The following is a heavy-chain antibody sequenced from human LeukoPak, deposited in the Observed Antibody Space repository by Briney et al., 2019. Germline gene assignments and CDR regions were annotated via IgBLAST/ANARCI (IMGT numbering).Heavy chain of an antibody. CDR2: IISIFGTA. CDR1: GGTFSSYA. Sequence: GGPVKVSCTASGGTFSSYAISWVRQAPGQGLEWMGGIISIFGTANYAQKFQGRVTITADKSTSTAYMELSSLRSEDTAVYYCAREAGYSSSSEPDYWGQGTLVTVSP. V-gene: IGHV1-69*06. CDR3: AREAGYSSSSEPDY. J-gene: IGHJ4*02. D-gene: IGHD6-6*01.